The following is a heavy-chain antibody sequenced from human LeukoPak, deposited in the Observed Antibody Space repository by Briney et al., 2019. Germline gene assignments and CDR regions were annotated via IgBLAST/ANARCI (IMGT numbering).Heavy chain of an antibody. CDR3: AREGCGSCYKSALYYYYYGMDV. V-gene: IGHV3-66*01. Sequence: GGSLRLSCAASGFTVKDNFMSWVRQAPGKGLEWVSVIYSGGSTYYADSVKGRFTISRDNSKNTLYLQVNSLRAEDTAVYYCAREGCGSCYKSALYYYYYGMDVWGQGTTVTVSS. CDR2: IYSGGST. CDR1: GFTVKDNF. J-gene: IGHJ6*02. D-gene: IGHD2-15*01.